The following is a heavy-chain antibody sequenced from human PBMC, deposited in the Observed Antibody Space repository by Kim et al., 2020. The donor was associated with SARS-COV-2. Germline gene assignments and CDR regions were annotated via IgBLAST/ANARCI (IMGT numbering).Heavy chain of an antibody. V-gene: IGHV3-64D*09. J-gene: IGHJ1*01. CDR1: GFTFSSYA. Sequence: GGSLRLSCSASGFTFSSYAMHWVRQAPGKGLEYVSAISSNGGSTYYADSVKGRFTISRDNSKNTLYLQMSSLRAEDTAVYYCVKDQWGAVAGRHAEYFQHWGQGTLVTVSS. CDR3: VKDQWGAVAGRHAEYFQH. CDR2: ISSNGGST. D-gene: IGHD6-19*01.